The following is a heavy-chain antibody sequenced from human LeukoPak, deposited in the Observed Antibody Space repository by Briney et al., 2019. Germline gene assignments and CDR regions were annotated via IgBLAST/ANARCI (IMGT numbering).Heavy chain of an antibody. Sequence: SVKVSCKASGYIFTNYGISWVRQAPGQGLEWMGGIIPIFDTAYYAQKFQGRVTITADKSTSTAYMELSSLTSEDTAVYYCARAGEGYKSYYYYVDVWGKGTTVTVSS. CDR3: ARAGEGYKSYYYYVDV. V-gene: IGHV1-69*06. CDR2: IIPIFDTA. D-gene: IGHD5-24*01. J-gene: IGHJ6*03. CDR1: GYIFTNYG.